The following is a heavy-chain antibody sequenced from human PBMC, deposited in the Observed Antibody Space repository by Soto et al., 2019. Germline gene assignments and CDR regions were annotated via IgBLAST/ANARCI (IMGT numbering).Heavy chain of an antibody. CDR3: ARGPPRITGTTYYYYYYMDV. Sequence: EVQLVESGGGLVQPGGSLRLSCAAFGFTFSSYSMNWVRQAPGKGLEWVSYISSSSSTIYYAASVKGRFTISRDNAKNSLYLQMNSLRAEDTAVYYCARGPPRITGTTYYYYYYMDVWGKGTTVTVSS. V-gene: IGHV3-48*01. CDR2: ISSSSSTI. CDR1: GFTFSSYS. J-gene: IGHJ6*03. D-gene: IGHD1-7*01.